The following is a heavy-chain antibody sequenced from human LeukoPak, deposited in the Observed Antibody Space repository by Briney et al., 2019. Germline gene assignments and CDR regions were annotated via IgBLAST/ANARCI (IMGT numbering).Heavy chain of an antibody. CDR3: ARDLIHGSGTYFNPLGY. V-gene: IGHV4-4*07. Sequence: SETLSLTCTVSGGSINAQYWSWIRQPAGKGLEWIGRIYSSGSTNYNTSLMTRLTMSVDTSKNQISLNLHSVTAADTAVYYCARDLIHGSGTYFNPLGYWGLGILVTVSS. J-gene: IGHJ4*02. D-gene: IGHD3-10*01. CDR2: IYSSGST. CDR1: GGSINAQY.